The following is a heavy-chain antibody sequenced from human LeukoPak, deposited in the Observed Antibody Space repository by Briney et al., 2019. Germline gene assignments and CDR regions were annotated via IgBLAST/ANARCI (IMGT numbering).Heavy chain of an antibody. D-gene: IGHD2-2*01. Sequence: SETLSLTCTVSGGSISSSSYYWGWIRQPPGKGLEWIGSIYYSGSTYYNPSLKSRVTMSVDTSKNQFSLRLSSVTAVDTAAYYCARTHCTSSSCYLDSWGQGTLVTVSS. CDR2: IYYSGST. CDR1: GGSISSSSYY. CDR3: ARTHCTSSSCYLDS. V-gene: IGHV4-39*07. J-gene: IGHJ4*02.